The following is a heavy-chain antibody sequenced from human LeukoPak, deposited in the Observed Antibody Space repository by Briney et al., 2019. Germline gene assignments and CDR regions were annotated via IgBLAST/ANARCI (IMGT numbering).Heavy chain of an antibody. D-gene: IGHD2-15*01. CDR3: ARRCRVDSCSSNDSFDM. V-gene: IGHV4-34*01. CDR1: GGSFSGYV. CDR2: INHTGSK. J-gene: IGHJ3*02. Sequence: PSETLSLTCAVYGGSFSGYVWTWIRQPPGRGLEWIAEINHTGSKNYNPSLKSRVTISVDTSKNQFSLRLSSVTAADTAVYFCARRCRVDSCSSNDSFDMWGQGRMVTVSS.